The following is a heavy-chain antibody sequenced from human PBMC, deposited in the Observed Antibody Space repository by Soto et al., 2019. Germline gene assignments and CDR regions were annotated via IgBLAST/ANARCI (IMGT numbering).Heavy chain of an antibody. V-gene: IGHV1-18*01. J-gene: IGHJ4*02. D-gene: IGHD2-2*01. CDR3: ARDGSYASAY. Sequence: QVQLVQSGAEVKQPGASVKVSCKASGYTFASYPISWVRQAPGQGLEWMGYISTYNGKTNNAQIFQGRVTLTTDTSTSTAYLELRSLRSDDTAVYFCARDGSYASAYWGQGTLVTVSS. CDR2: ISTYNGKT. CDR1: GYTFASYP.